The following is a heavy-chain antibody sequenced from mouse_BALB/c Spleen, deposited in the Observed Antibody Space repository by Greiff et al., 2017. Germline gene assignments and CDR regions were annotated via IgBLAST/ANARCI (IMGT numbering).Heavy chain of an antibody. J-gene: IGHJ3*01. CDR3: ARDPTGTRFAY. CDR1: GFTFSDYY. V-gene: IGHV5-4*02. CDR2: ISDGGSYT. D-gene: IGHD4-1*02. Sequence: EVQLQESGGGLVKPGGSLKLSCAASGFTFSDYYMYWVRQTPEKRLEWVATISDGGSYTYYPDSVKGRFTISRDNAKNNLYLQMSSLKSEDTAMYYCARDPTGTRFAYWGQGTLVTVSA.